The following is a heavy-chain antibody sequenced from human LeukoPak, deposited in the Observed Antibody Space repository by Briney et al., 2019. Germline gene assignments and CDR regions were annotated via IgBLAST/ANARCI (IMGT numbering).Heavy chain of an antibody. V-gene: IGHV4-31*03. J-gene: IGHJ5*02. D-gene: IGHD2-15*01. Sequence: SETLSLTCTVSGGSISSGGYYWSWIRQHPGKGLEWIGYIYYSGSTYYNPSLKSRVTISVDTSKNQFSLKLSSVTAADTAVYYCARGLRYCSGGSCYSNWFDPWGQGTLVTVSS. CDR3: ARGLRYCSGGSCYSNWFDP. CDR1: GGSISSGGYY. CDR2: IYYSGST.